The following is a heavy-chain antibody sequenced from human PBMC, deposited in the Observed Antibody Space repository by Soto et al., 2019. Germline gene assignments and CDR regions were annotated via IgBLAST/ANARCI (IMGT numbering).Heavy chain of an antibody. J-gene: IGHJ6*02. V-gene: IGHV3-30*18. CDR2: ISYDGSNK. Sequence: PGGSLRLSCAASGFTFGDYAMHWVRQAPGKGLEWVAVISYDGSNKYYADSVKGRFTISRDNSKNTLYLQMNSLRAEDTAVYYCAKVGGGTTGYGMDVWGQGTTVTVSS. CDR1: GFTFGDYA. CDR3: AKVGGGTTGYGMDV. D-gene: IGHD1-7*01.